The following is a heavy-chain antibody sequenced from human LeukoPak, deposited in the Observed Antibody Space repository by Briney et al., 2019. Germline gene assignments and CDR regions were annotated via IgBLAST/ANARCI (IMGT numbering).Heavy chain of an antibody. D-gene: IGHD1-26*01. V-gene: IGHV1-18*01. J-gene: IGHJ3*02. CDR2: ISAYKGNT. Sequence: GASVKVSCKASRYTFTSYGISWVRQPPGQGLEWMGWISAYKGNTNYAQKLQGRVTMTTETSARTPYIEPRSLRSAGTAGFFCAAGAVGATGSGAFDIWGQGTMVTVSS. CDR1: RYTFTSYG. CDR3: AAGAVGATGSGAFDI.